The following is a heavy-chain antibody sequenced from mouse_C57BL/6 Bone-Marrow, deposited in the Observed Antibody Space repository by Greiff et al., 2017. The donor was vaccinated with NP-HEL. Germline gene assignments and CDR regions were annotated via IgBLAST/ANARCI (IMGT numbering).Heavy chain of an antibody. V-gene: IGHV7-1*01. D-gene: IGHD2-12*01. CDR3: ARDGGYRKMDY. J-gene: IGHJ4*01. Sequence: EVKLVESGGGLVQSGRSLRLSCATSGFTFSDFYMEWVRQAPGKGLEWIAASRNKANDYTTEYSASVKGRFIVSRDTSQSILYLQMNALRAEDTAIYYCARDGGYRKMDYWGQGTSVTVSS. CDR2: SRNKANDYTT. CDR1: GFTFSDFY.